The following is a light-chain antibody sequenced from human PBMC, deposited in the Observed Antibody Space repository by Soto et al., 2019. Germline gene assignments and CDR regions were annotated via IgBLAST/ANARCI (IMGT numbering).Light chain of an antibody. CDR2: DVS. CDR1: SSDVGGYNY. CDR3: SSYTSSSTPYYV. Sequence: QSVLTQPASVSGSPGQSITISCTGTSSDVGGYNYVSWYQQHPGKAPKLMIYDVSNRPSGVSNRFSGSKSGNTASLTISGIRAEDAADYSCSSYTSSSTPYYVFGTGTKLTVL. V-gene: IGLV2-14*01. J-gene: IGLJ1*01.